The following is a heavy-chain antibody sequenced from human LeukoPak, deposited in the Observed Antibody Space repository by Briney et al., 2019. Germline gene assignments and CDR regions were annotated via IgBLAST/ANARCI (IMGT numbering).Heavy chain of an antibody. CDR3: ARVRGYCSSTSCYRVYYFDY. Sequence: ASVKVSCKASGYTFTSYDINWVRQATGQGLEWMGWMNPNSGNTGYAQKFQGRVTMTRNTSISTAYMELSSLRSEDTAGYYCARVRGYCSSTSCYRVYYFDYWGQGTLVTVSS. CDR2: MNPNSGNT. D-gene: IGHD2-2*01. CDR1: GYTFTSYD. V-gene: IGHV1-8*01. J-gene: IGHJ4*02.